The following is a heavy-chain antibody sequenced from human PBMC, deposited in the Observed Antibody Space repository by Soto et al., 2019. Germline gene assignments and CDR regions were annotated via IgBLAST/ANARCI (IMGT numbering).Heavy chain of an antibody. J-gene: IGHJ6*02. D-gene: IGHD3-10*01. CDR2: ISYDGSNK. V-gene: IGHV3-30*18. CDR1: GFTFSSYG. CDR3: AKSRGSGNNGMDV. Sequence: QVQLVESGGGVVQPGRSLILSCAASGFTFSSYGMHWVRQAPGRGLEWVAVISYDGSNKSYADSVKGRFTISRDNSKNTLYLQMNSLRDEDTAVYDCAKSRGSGNNGMDVWGQGTTVTVS.